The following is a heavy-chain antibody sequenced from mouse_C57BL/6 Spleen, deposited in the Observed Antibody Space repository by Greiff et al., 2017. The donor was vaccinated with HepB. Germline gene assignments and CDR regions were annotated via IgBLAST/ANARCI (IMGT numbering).Heavy chain of an antibody. J-gene: IGHJ2*01. D-gene: IGHD1-1*01. V-gene: IGHV1-82*01. CDR1: GYAFSSSW. CDR3: ARGDYYGSSSFDC. CDR2: IYPGDGDT. Sequence: QVQLQQSGPELVKPGASVKISCKASGYAFSSSWMNWVKQRPGKGLEWIGRIYPGDGDTNYNGKFKGKATLTADKSSSTAYMQLSSLTSEDSAVYFCARGDYYGSSSFDCWGQGTTLTVSS.